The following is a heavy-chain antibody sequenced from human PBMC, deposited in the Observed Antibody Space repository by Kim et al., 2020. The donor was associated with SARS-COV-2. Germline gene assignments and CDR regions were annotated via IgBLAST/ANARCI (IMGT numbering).Heavy chain of an antibody. V-gene: IGHV3-23*01. D-gene: IGHD3-10*01. J-gene: IGHJ2*01. CDR3: AKEGYYGSGTPGYWYFDL. CDR1: GFTFSSYA. CDR2: ISGSGGST. Sequence: GGSLRLSCAASGFTFSSYAMSWVRQAPGKGLEWVSAISGSGGSTYYADSVKGRFTISRDNSKNTLYLQMNSLRAEDTAVYYCAKEGYYGSGTPGYWYFDLWGRGTLVTVSS.